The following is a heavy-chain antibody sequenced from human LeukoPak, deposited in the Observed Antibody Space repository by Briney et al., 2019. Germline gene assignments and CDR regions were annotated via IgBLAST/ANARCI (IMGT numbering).Heavy chain of an antibody. V-gene: IGHV4-59*01. CDR1: GASISNYY. D-gene: IGHD3-3*01. CDR2: IYYSGST. Sequence: SSETLSLTCTVSGASISNYYWSWIRQSPGKGLEWIGHIYYSGSTNYNPSLKSRVTISVDTSKNQFSLKLSSVTAADTAVYYCARAGVASDAFDIWGQGTMVTVSS. CDR3: ARAGVASDAFDI. J-gene: IGHJ3*02.